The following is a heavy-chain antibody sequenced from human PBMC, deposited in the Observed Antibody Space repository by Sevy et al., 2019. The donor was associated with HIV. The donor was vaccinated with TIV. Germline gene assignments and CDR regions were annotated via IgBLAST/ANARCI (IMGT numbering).Heavy chain of an antibody. CDR2: LSDSGGST. CDR3: AKHYYSSARRGYFDY. J-gene: IGHJ4*02. D-gene: IGHD3-10*01. V-gene: IGHV3-23*01. CDR1: GFSFDSYA. Sequence: GGSLRLSCEASGFSFDSYAMSWVRQAPGKGLEWVSGLSDSGGSTYYADSVKGRFTIPRDNSKKTLYLQINSLRAEDTAIYYCAKHYYSSARRGYFDYWGQGTLVTVSS.